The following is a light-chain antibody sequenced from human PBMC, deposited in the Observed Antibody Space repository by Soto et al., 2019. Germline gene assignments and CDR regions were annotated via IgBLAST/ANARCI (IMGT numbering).Light chain of an antibody. CDR1: QSVSSN. CDR3: QQYGGSPLFT. CDR2: GAS. J-gene: IGKJ3*01. V-gene: IGKV3-15*01. Sequence: EIVMTQSPATLSVSPGEGATLSCRAGQSVSSNLAWYQQKPGQPPRLLIYGASTRATGIPARFSGSGSGTEFTLTISSLQSEDFAVYSCQQYGGSPLFTFGPGTRVDFK.